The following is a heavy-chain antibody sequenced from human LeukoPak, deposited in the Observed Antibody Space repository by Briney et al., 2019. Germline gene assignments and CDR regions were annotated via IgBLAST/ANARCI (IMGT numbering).Heavy chain of an antibody. CDR3: AREAVRGSGWVPFDY. J-gene: IGHJ4*02. V-gene: IGHV4-34*01. CDR1: GGSFSGYY. D-gene: IGHD6-19*01. CDR2: INHSGST. Sequence: SETLSLTCAVYGGSFSGYYWSWIRQPPGKGLEWIGEINHSGSTNYNPSLKSRVTMSVDTSKNQFSLKLSSATAADTAVYYCAREAVRGSGWVPFDYWGQGTLVTVSS.